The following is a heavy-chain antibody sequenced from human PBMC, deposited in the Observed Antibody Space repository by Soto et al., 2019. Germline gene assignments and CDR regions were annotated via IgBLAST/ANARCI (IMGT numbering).Heavy chain of an antibody. Sequence: PSQTLSLTCAISGDSVSSNSAAWNWIRQSPSRGLEWLGRTYYRSKWYNDYAVSVKSRITINPDTSKNQFSLQLNSVTPEDTAVYYCARVSRALWLGETAMDVWGQGTTVTVSS. CDR1: GDSVSSNSAA. D-gene: IGHD3-10*01. CDR3: ARVSRALWLGETAMDV. V-gene: IGHV6-1*01. J-gene: IGHJ6*02. CDR2: TYYRSKWYN.